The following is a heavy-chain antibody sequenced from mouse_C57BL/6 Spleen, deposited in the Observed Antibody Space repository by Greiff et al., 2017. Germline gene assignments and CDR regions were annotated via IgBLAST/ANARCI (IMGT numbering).Heavy chain of an antibody. CDR3: SRMRSSSYWYFGV. CDR2: IHPHSGST. V-gene: IGHV1-64*01. CDR1: GYTFTSYW. D-gene: IGHD1-1*01. J-gene: IGHJ1*03. Sequence: QVQLQQPGAELVKPGASVKLSCKASGYTFTSYWMHWVKQRPGQGLEWIGMIHPHSGSTNYNEKFKSKATLTVDKSSSTAYMQLSSLTSEDSAVYYCSRMRSSSYWYFGVWGTGTTVTVSA.